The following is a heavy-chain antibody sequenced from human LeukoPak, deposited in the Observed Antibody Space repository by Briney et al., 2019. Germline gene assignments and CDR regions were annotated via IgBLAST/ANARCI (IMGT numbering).Heavy chain of an antibody. CDR2: MNPNSGNT. Sequence: ASVKVSCKASGYTFTSYDINWVRQATGQGLEWMGWMNPNSGNTGYAQKFQGRVTMTRDTSISTAYMELSRLRSDDTAVYYCARVGFLEWLFVYWGQGTLVTVSS. CDR1: GYTFTSYD. CDR3: ARVGFLEWLFVY. D-gene: IGHD3-3*01. V-gene: IGHV1-8*01. J-gene: IGHJ4*02.